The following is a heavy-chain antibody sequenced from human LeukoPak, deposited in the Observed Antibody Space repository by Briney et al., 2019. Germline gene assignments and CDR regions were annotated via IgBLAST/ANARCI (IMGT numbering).Heavy chain of an antibody. CDR2: IIPIFGTA. CDR1: GGTFSSYA. CDR3: ARGYNWNYPNWFDP. Sequence: ASVKVSCKASGGTFSSYAISWVRQAPGQGLEWMGGIIPIFGTANYAQKFQGRVTITADKSTSTAYMELSSLRSEDMAVYYCARGYNWNYPNWFDPWGQGTLVTVSS. D-gene: IGHD1-7*01. J-gene: IGHJ5*02. V-gene: IGHV1-69*06.